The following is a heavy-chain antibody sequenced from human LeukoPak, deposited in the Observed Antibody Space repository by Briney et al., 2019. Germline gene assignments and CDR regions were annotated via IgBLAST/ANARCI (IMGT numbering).Heavy chain of an antibody. CDR2: ISASGAAR. D-gene: IGHD2-2*01. V-gene: IGHV3-48*04. Sequence: GGSLRLSCAASGFTFNTYSMNWIRQAPGKGLEWISFISASGAARKYADSVKGRFTISRDNAKNSLYLQMNSLRAEDTAVYYCARDYCSSTSCYFDPWGQGTLVTVSS. CDR1: GFTFNTYS. J-gene: IGHJ5*02. CDR3: ARDYCSSTSCYFDP.